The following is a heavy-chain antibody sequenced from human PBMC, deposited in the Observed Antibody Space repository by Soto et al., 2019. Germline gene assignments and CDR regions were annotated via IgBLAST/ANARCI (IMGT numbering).Heavy chain of an antibody. J-gene: IGHJ4*02. CDR2: INPSGGRT. V-gene: IGHV1-46*03. CDR3: FRDVGD. D-gene: IGHD3-3*01. CDR1: GNIFTSQY. Sequence: QVQLVQSGAEVKKPGASVKVSCKVSGNIFTSQYMPWVRQAPGQGLEWMAMINPSGGRTSYAQMFQGRVTMTRDTSTSTVHMELSSLRSEDTAVYYCFRDVGDWGQGTLVTVSS.